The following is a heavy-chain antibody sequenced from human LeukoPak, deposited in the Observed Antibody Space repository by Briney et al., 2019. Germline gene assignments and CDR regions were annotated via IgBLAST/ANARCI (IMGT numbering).Heavy chain of an antibody. Sequence: PGGSLRLSCEASGFTFSSYAMSWVRQAPGKGLEWVSAISGSGGSTYYADSVKGRFTISRDNSKNTLYLQMNSLRAEDTAVYYCAKTPIQLWDWAFFDYWGQGTLVTVSS. CDR2: ISGSGGST. D-gene: IGHD5-18*01. V-gene: IGHV3-23*01. J-gene: IGHJ4*02. CDR3: AKTPIQLWDWAFFDY. CDR1: GFTFSSYA.